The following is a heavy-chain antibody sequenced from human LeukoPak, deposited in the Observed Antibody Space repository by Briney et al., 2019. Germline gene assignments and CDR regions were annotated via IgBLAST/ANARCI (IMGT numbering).Heavy chain of an antibody. D-gene: IGHD4-17*01. V-gene: IGHV3-23*01. CDR3: AKSAHWTVTPENYFDY. CDR2: ISGSGGCT. CDR1: GFTFSSYA. J-gene: IGHJ4*02. Sequence: GGSLRLSCAVSGFTFSSYAMSWVRQAPGKGLEWVSAISGSGGCTYYADSVKGRFTISRDNSKNTLYLQMNSLRAEDTAVYYCAKSAHWTVTPENYFDYWGQGALVTVSS.